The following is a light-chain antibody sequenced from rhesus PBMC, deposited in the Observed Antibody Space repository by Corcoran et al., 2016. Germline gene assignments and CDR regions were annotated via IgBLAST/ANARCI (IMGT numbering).Light chain of an antibody. CDR3: QHAYGTPFT. J-gene: IGKJ3*01. Sequence: DIQMTQSPSSLSASLGDRVSITCRASKSVNNYLNWYQQKPGKAPQLLIFKASSLESGVPSRFSGSGAGTDYNLTIRSLQPEDRATYYCQHAYGTPFTFGPGTKLEIK. V-gene: IGKV1-74*01. CDR1: KSVNNY. CDR2: KAS.